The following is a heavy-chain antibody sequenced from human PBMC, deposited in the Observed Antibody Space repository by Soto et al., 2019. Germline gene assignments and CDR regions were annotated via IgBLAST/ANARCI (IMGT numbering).Heavy chain of an antibody. V-gene: IGHV3-23*01. Sequence: SYAMSWVRQAPGQGLEWVSAISGSGVSTYYADSVKGRFTISRDNSKNTLYLQMNSLRAEDTAVYYCAKSPGMYYYDSSGYYHYDYWGQGTLVTVSS. CDR1: SYA. CDR2: ISGSGVST. J-gene: IGHJ4*02. CDR3: AKSPGMYYYDSSGYYHYDY. D-gene: IGHD3-22*01.